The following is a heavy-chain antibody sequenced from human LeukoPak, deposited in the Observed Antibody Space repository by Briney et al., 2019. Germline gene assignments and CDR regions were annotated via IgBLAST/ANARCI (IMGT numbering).Heavy chain of an antibody. D-gene: IGHD3-10*01. CDR3: ARSLWFGGLRYFDY. CDR2: IYYSGST. CDR1: GGSISSYY. Sequence: SETLSLTCTVSGGSISSYYWSWIRQPPGKGLEWIGYIYYSGSTNYNPSLKSRVTISVDTSKNQFSLKLSSVTAADTAVYYCARSLWFGGLRYFDYWGQGTLVTVSS. J-gene: IGHJ4*02. V-gene: IGHV4-59*01.